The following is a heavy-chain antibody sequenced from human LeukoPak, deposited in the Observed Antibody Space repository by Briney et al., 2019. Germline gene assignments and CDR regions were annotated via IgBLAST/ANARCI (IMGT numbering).Heavy chain of an antibody. CDR3: AMLRGYSYAPDY. D-gene: IGHD5-18*01. CDR1: VYTYTGYY. V-gene: IGHV1-2*02. Sequence: ASVKVSCKASVYTYTGYYMHWVRQAPGQGLEWMGWINPNSGGTNYAQKFQGRVTMTRDTSISTAYMGLSRLRSDDTAVYYCAMLRGYSYAPDYWGQGTLVTVSS. J-gene: IGHJ4*02. CDR2: INPNSGGT.